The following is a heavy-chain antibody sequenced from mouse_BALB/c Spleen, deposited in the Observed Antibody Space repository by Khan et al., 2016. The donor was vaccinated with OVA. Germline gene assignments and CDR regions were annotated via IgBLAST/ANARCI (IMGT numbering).Heavy chain of an antibody. CDR3: ARQGDGYWYFDV. D-gene: IGHD2-3*01. CDR1: GFTFSSYG. CDR2: ISSGGSYT. Sequence: EVELVESGGDLVKPGGSLKLSCAASGFTFSSYGMSWVRQTPDKRLEWVATISSGGSYTYYPDSVKGRFTISRDNAKNTLYLQMSSLKSEDTAMYYCARQGDGYWYFDVGGGGTTVTVSS. J-gene: IGHJ1*01. V-gene: IGHV5-6*01.